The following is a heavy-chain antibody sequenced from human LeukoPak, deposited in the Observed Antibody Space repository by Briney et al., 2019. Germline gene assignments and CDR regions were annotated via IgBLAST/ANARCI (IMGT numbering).Heavy chain of an antibody. J-gene: IGHJ3*02. V-gene: IGHV4-4*07. Sequence: SETLSLTCTVSGGSISSYYWSWIRQPAGKGLEWIGRIYTSGSTSYNPSLKSRLTMSIDASKNQFSLKLSSVTAADTAVYYCARVYSSSSGREAFDIWGQGTMVTVSS. CDR3: ARVYSSSSGREAFDI. CDR1: GGSISSYY. D-gene: IGHD6-6*01. CDR2: IYTSGST.